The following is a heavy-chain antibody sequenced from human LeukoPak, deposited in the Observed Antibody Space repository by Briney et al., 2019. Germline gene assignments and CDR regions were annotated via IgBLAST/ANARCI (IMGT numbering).Heavy chain of an antibody. CDR1: GFTFSSYA. CDR3: ARRGTPNAFDL. D-gene: IGHD3-16*01. V-gene: IGHV3-23*01. CDR2: ISGSGGST. J-gene: IGHJ3*01. Sequence: SGGSLRLSCAASGFTFSSYAMSWVRQASGKGLEWVSAISGSGGSTYYADSVKGRFTISRDNSKNTMYLQMNNLRAEDTAVYYCARRGTPNAFDLWGQGTMVTVSS.